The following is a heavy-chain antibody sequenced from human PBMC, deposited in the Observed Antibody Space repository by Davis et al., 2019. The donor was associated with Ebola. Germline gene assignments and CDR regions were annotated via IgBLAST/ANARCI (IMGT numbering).Heavy chain of an antibody. CDR3: ARTFVGGWLFDY. Sequence: ASVKVSCKASGYTFSTYAIHWLRQAPGQRLEWMGLINAAKGNTKYSQKFQGRVTMTRDTSAGTAYMEMSSLTSEDTAVYYCARTFVGGWLFDYWGQGTLVTVSS. J-gene: IGHJ4*02. D-gene: IGHD1-26*01. CDR1: GYTFSTYA. V-gene: IGHV1-3*01. CDR2: INAAKGNT.